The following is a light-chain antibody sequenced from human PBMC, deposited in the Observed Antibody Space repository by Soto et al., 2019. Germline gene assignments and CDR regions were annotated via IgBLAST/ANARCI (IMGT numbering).Light chain of an antibody. Sequence: DIQMTQSPSSLSASVGDRVTITCRASQSISTYLNWYQQKPGQAPKLVIYVASHLQSGVPSRFSGSGSGTDFALTISSLQPEDFATYYCQQSYDAPAITFGQGTRLEIK. CDR1: QSISTY. CDR3: QQSYDAPAIT. J-gene: IGKJ5*01. CDR2: VAS. V-gene: IGKV1-39*01.